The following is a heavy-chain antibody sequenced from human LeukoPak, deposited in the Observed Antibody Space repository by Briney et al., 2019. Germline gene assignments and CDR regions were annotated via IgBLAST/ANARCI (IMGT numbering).Heavy chain of an antibody. J-gene: IGHJ4*02. CDR3: ARDRAGYCSGGSCYSAYYFDS. Sequence: SETLSLTCTVSGGSISSSSYYWGWIRQPPGKGLEWIGTIYYTGSTYYNPSLKSRLTISVDSSKSQFSLKLSSVTAADTAVYYCARDRAGYCSGGSCYSAYYFDSWGQGTLVTVSS. V-gene: IGHV4-39*07. CDR1: GGSISSSSYY. CDR2: IYYTGST. D-gene: IGHD2-15*01.